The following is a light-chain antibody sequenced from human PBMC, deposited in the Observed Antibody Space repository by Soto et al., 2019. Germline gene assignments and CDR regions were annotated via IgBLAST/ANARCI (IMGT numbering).Light chain of an antibody. J-gene: IGKJ2*01. CDR2: AAS. CDR3: QHYDSSPPYT. V-gene: IGKV3-20*01. Sequence: EIVLTQSPVTLSLSPGERATLSCRASRSFASSYLGWYQQKPGQAPRLLIYAASTRATGIPERFSGSGSATDFPLTISRLEPEDSAVYYCQHYDSSPPYTFGQGTKLEIK. CDR1: RSFASSY.